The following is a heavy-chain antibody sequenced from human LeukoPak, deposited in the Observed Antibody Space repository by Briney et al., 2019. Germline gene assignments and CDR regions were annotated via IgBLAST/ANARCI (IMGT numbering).Heavy chain of an antibody. J-gene: IGHJ4*02. D-gene: IGHD1-14*01. Sequence: SETLSLTCTVSGGSVSSSTYHWGWIRQPPGKGLEWIGLGNNTGNTYYNPSLKSRVTISLDTSRNQFSLDLRSVTAADTAVYYCVRAFNGNTGDYWGQGTLVTVSS. CDR2: GNNTGNT. V-gene: IGHV4-39*01. CDR1: GGSVSSSTYH. CDR3: VRAFNGNTGDY.